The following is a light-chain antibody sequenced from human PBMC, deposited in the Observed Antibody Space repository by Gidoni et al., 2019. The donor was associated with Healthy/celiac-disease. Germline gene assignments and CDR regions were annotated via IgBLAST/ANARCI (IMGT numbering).Light chain of an antibody. V-gene: IGKV3-11*01. Sequence: EIVLRQSPATLSLSPGERATLSCRASQSVSSFLAWYQQKPGQAPRLLIYDAFNRATGIPARFSGSGSGTDFTLTISSLEPEDFAVYYGQQRSNWPLLTFGGGTKVEIK. CDR2: DAF. CDR1: QSVSSF. J-gene: IGKJ4*01. CDR3: QQRSNWPLLT.